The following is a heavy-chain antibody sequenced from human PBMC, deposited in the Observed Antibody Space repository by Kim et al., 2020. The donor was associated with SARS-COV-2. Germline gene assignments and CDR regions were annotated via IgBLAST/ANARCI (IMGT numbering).Heavy chain of an antibody. D-gene: IGHD3-22*01. Sequence: SETLSLTCTVSGGSISSYYWSWIRQPPGKGLEWIGYIYYSGSTNYNPSLKSRVTISVDTSKNQFSLKLSSVTAADTAVYYCAREYYYDSSGKDPRPPYFDYWGQGTLVTVSS. V-gene: IGHV4-59*01. J-gene: IGHJ4*02. CDR2: IYYSGST. CDR1: GGSISSYY. CDR3: AREYYYDSSGKDPRPPYFDY.